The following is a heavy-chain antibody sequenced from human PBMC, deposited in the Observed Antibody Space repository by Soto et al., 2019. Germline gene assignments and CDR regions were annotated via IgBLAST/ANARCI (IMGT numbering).Heavy chain of an antibody. CDR2: IYYSGST. CDR3: ARNYYDSSGYDR. CDR1: GGSISSYY. V-gene: IGHV4-59*01. D-gene: IGHD3-22*01. Sequence: SETLSLTCTVSGGSISSYYWSWIRQPPGKGLEWIGYIYYSGSTNYNPSLKSRVTISVDTSKNQFSLKLSSVTAADTAVYYCARNYYDSSGYDRWGQGTLVTVS. J-gene: IGHJ5*02.